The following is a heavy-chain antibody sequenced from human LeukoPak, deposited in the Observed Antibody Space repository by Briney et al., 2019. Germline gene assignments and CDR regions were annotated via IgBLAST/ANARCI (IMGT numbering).Heavy chain of an antibody. J-gene: IGHJ4*02. CDR1: GGSISSSSYY. D-gene: IGHD3-10*01. V-gene: IGHV4-39*01. CDR3: ARLYYGSGPDDY. Sequence: SETLSLTCAVSGGSISSSSYYWGWIRQPPGKGLEWIGSIYYIGSTYYNPSLKSRVTISFDTSKNQFSLKLSSVTAADTAVYYCARLYYGSGPDDYWGQGTLVTVSS. CDR2: IYYIGST.